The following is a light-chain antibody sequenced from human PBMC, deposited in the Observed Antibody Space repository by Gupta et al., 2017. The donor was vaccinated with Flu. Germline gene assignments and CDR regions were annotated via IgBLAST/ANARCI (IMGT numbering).Light chain of an antibody. J-gene: IGLJ2*01. CDR3: GTWDNSLNGLV. V-gene: IGLV1-44*01. CDR2: NNN. CDR1: ISNIGSKP. Sequence: QSVLTKPPAASGTPGQRVTISCSGSISNIGSKPVSWYRQIPGTAPKLLIYNNNQRPSGVPDRFSGSKSGTSAALAITGLQAEDEADYYCGTWDNSLNGLVFGGGTKLTVL.